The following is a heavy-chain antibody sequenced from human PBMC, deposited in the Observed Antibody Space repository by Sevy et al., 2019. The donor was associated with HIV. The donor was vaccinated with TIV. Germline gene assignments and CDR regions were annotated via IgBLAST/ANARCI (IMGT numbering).Heavy chain of an antibody. CDR1: GYNFTIYW. D-gene: IGHD1-1*01. J-gene: IGHJ5*02. CDR3: ARLCGTGGACDWFDA. V-gene: IGHV5-51*01. Sequence: GGSLRLSCATSGYNFTIYWIGWVRQMPGKGLDWMGIIYPDDSDTMYSPSFEGRVTISVDKSRTTAYLQLNNLMTSDTAIYYCARLCGTGGACDWFDAWGQGTLVTVSS. CDR2: IYPDDSDT.